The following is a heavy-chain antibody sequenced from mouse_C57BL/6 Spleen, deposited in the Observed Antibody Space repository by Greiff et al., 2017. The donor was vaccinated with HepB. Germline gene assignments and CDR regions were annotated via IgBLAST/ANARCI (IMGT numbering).Heavy chain of an antibody. V-gene: IGHV1-64*01. Sequence: QVQLQQPGAELVKPGASVKLSCKASGYTFTSYWMHWVKQRPGQGLEWIGMIHPNSGSTNYNEKFKSKATLTVDKSSSTAYMQLSSLTSEDAVVYYWARGNELRGYFDDWGQGTSLTVSS. CDR2: IHPNSGST. CDR3: ARGNELRGYFDD. D-gene: IGHD4-1*01. J-gene: IGHJ2*02. CDR1: GYTFTSYW.